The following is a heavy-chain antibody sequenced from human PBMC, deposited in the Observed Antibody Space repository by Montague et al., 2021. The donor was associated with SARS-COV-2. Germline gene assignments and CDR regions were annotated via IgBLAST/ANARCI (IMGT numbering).Heavy chain of an antibody. CDR1: GGSISSYY. J-gene: IGHJ6*02. V-gene: IGHV4-59*08. D-gene: IGHD2-15*01. CDR3: ARHPIGSFPRYGMDV. CDR2: IYYSGST. Sequence: SETLSLTCTVSGGSISSYYWSWIRQPPGEGLEWIGYIYYSGSTNXNPSFKSRVTISVDTSKNQFSLKLSSVTAADTAVYYCARHPIGSFPRYGMDVWGQGTTVTVSS.